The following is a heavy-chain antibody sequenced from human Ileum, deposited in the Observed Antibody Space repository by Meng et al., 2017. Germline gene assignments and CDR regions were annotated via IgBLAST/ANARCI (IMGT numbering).Heavy chain of an antibody. CDR3: ATGSFSSDLPFDY. CDR2: IYFSGGT. CDR1: GGSVSSDTYF. D-gene: IGHD3-3*01. Sequence: VEPPGPGPGLVRPSETLSLTCTVSGGSVSSDTYFWSWIRQPPGKGLEWIGYIYFSGGTYYNPSLKSRVTISRDTSKKQFSLNLSSATAADTAVYYCATGSFSSDLPFDYWGQGTLVTVSS. J-gene: IGHJ4*02. V-gene: IGHV4-61*01.